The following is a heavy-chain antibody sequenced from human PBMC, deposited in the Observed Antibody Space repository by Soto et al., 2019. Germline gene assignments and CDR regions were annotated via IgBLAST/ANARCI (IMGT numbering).Heavy chain of an antibody. CDR1: GYTFTSYG. CDR2: ISAYNGDT. Sequence: QVQLVQSGTEVKKPGASVKVSCKASGYTFTSYGISWVRQAPGQGLEWMGWISAYNGDTNYAQKLQCRVTMTTDTSTTTAYMELRSLRSDDTGVYYCARGLISRGYSYSFDYWGQGTLVTVSS. V-gene: IGHV1-18*01. D-gene: IGHD5-18*01. J-gene: IGHJ4*02. CDR3: ARGLISRGYSYSFDY.